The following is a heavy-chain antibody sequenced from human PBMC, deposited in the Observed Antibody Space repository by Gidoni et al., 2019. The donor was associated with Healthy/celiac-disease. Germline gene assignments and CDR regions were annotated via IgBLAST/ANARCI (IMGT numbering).Heavy chain of an antibody. V-gene: IGHV4-39*01. CDR2: IYSSGST. D-gene: IGHD5-12*01. Sequence: QLQLQESGPGLVKPSVTLSLTCTVSGGSLSSSSYYWGWIRQPPGKGLEWIGRIYSSGSTYYNPSLKSRVTISVDTSKNQFSLKLSSVTAADTAVYYCAILRDGYNRGNFDYWGQGTLVTVSS. CDR1: GGSLSSSSYY. J-gene: IGHJ4*02. CDR3: AILRDGYNRGNFDY.